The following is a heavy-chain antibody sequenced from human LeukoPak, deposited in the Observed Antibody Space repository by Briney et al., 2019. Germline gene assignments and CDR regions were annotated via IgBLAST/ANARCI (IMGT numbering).Heavy chain of an antibody. CDR1: GDSVSSNSAA. D-gene: IGHD3-3*01. J-gene: IGHJ4*02. CDR2: TYYRSKWYN. CDR3: ARETSFRYYDFWSGWDY. Sequence: LSQTLSLTCAISGDSVSSNSAAWNWIRQSPPRGLEWLGRTYYRSKWYNDYAVSVKSRITINPDTSKNQFSLQLNSVTPEDTAVYYCARETSFRYYDFWSGWDYWGQGTLVTVSS. V-gene: IGHV6-1*01.